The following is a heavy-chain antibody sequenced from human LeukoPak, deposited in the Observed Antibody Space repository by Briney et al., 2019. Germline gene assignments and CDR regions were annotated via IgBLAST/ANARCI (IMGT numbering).Heavy chain of an antibody. CDR3: ARDYSSSCLFDY. D-gene: IGHD6-13*01. V-gene: IGHV4-34*01. CDR2: INHSGST. CDR1: GGSFSGYY. Sequence: SETLSLTCAVYGGSFSGYYWSWIRQPPGKGLEWIGEINHSGSTNYNPSLKSRVTISVDTSKNQFSLKLSSVTAADTAVYYCARDYSSSCLFDYWGQGTLVTVSS. J-gene: IGHJ4*02.